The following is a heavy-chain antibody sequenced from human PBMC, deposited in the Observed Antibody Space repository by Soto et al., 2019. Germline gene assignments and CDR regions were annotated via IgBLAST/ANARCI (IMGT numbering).Heavy chain of an antibody. CDR1: GGSISSYY. CDR2: IYYSGST. V-gene: IGHV4-59*01. Sequence: SETLSLTCTVPGGSISSYYWSWIRQPPGKGLEWIGYIYYSGSTNYNPSLKSRVTISVDTSKNQFSLKLSSVTAADTAVYYCARDGRPYSSSWPNWFDPWGQGTLVTVS. D-gene: IGHD6-13*01. CDR3: ARDGRPYSSSWPNWFDP. J-gene: IGHJ5*02.